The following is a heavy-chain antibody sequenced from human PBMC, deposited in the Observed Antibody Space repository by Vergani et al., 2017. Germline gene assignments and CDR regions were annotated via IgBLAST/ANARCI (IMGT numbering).Heavy chain of an antibody. CDR2: ISSDGGST. V-gene: IGHV3-NL1*01. D-gene: IGHD3-22*01. CDR3: AGPQGTSAYYYGGFDY. J-gene: IGHJ4*02. Sequence: QVQLVESGGGVVQPGTSLRLSCEASGFTFSSYGMHWVRQAPGKGLEWVSTISSDGGSTYYADSVNGRFTISRDNSKNTLSLQMNSLTAEDTAIYYCAGPQGTSAYYYGGFDYWGQGILVTVSS. CDR1: GFTFSSYG.